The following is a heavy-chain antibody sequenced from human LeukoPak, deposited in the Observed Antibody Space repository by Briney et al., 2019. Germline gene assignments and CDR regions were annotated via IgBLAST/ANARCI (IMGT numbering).Heavy chain of an antibody. CDR2: ISGSGGST. CDR1: GFTFSSYA. Sequence: GGSLRLSCAASGFTFSSYAMSWVRQAPGKGLEWVPAISGSGGSTYYADSVKGRFTISRDNSKNTLYLQMNSLRAEDTAVYYCAKDRWELQYYFDYWGQGTLVTVSS. D-gene: IGHD1-26*01. CDR3: AKDRWELQYYFDY. J-gene: IGHJ4*02. V-gene: IGHV3-23*01.